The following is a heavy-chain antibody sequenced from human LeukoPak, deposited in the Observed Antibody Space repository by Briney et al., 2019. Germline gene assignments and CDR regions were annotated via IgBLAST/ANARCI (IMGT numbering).Heavy chain of an antibody. D-gene: IGHD6-6*01. J-gene: IGHJ4*02. Sequence: SVKVSCTAYGFTFTSSAMQWVRQARGQRLEWIGWIVVGSGNTNYAQKFQGRVTITTDESTSTAYMELSSLRSEDTAVYYCARAREQLVPGYYFDYWGQGTLVTVSS. V-gene: IGHV1-58*02. CDR3: ARAREQLVPGYYFDY. CDR1: GFTFTSSA. CDR2: IVVGSGNT.